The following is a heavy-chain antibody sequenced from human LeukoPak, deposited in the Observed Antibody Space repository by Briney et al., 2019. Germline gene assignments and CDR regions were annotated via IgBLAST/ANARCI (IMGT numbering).Heavy chain of an antibody. D-gene: IGHD2-2*01. Sequence: PGRSLRLSCPASGFTFSSYAMHWVRQAPGKGLEWVAVISYDGSNKYYADSVKGRFTISRDNSKNTLYLQMNSLRAEDTAVYYCARVPATASGYWGQGTLVTVSS. CDR1: GFTFSSYA. CDR2: ISYDGSNK. CDR3: ARVPATASGY. J-gene: IGHJ4*02. V-gene: IGHV3-30-3*01.